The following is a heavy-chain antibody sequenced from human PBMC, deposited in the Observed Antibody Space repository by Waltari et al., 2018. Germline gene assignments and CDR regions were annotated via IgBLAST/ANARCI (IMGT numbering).Heavy chain of an antibody. Sequence: QVQLQESGPGLVKPSETLSLTCTVSSGSISSDYWSWIRQPPGKGLEWIGNIFDSGNTNYNPSRKSRVTISLDTSKNQISLKLNSVTAADTAVYYCARHITFSYDFFAMDVWGQGTTVIVSS. CDR1: SGSISSDY. J-gene: IGHJ6*02. V-gene: IGHV4-59*08. D-gene: IGHD3-16*01. CDR2: IFDSGNT. CDR3: ARHITFSYDFFAMDV.